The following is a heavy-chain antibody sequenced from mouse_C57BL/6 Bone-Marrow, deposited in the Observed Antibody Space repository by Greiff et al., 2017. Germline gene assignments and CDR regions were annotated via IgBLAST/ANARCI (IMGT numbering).Heavy chain of an antibody. V-gene: IGHV1-62-2*01. CDR2: FYPGSGSI. Sequence: VQLQESGAELVKPGASVKLSCKASGYTFTEYTIHWVKQRSGQGLEWIGWFYPGSGSIKYNEKFKDKATLTADKSSSTVYMERSRLTSEDSAVYFWARHEPDHYAMDYWGQGTSVTVSS. CDR1: GYTFTEYT. CDR3: ARHEPDHYAMDY. J-gene: IGHJ4*01.